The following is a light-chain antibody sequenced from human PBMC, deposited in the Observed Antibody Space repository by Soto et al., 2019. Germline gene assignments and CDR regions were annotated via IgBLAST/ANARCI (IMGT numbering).Light chain of an antibody. Sequence: DIQMTHSPSTLSASVLYTVTVTFRSSQSVSVWLASYQQKPGEAPKLLIYDASALPRGVPSRFSGSGSGTKFTLTIASLQPDDFATYYCQKYETFSGKFGPGTKVDIK. V-gene: IGKV1-5*01. CDR1: QSVSVW. CDR2: DAS. CDR3: QKYETFSGK. J-gene: IGKJ1*01.